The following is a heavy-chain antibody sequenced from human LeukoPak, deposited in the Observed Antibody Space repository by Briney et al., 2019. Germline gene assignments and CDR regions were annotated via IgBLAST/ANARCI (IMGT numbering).Heavy chain of an antibody. D-gene: IGHD5/OR15-5a*01. J-gene: IGHJ4*02. CDR2: ISWNSGSI. V-gene: IGHV3-9*01. CDR1: GFTFDDYA. CDR3: ASSYAASTRYDY. Sequence: PGGSLRLSCAASGFTFDDYAMHCVRQAPGKGLEWVSGISWNSGSIGYADSVKGRFTISRDNAKNSLSLQMNSLRAEDTAVYYCASSYAASTRYDYWGQGTLVSVSS.